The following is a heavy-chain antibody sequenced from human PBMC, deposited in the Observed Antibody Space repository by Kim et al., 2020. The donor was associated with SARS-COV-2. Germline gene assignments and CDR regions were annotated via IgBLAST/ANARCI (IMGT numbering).Heavy chain of an antibody. CDR3: ATYSGYDYRFYYMDV. Sequence: PSLKSRVTISVDTSKNQFSLNLGSVTAADTAVYYCATYSGYDYRFYYMDVWGKGTTVTVSS. J-gene: IGHJ6*03. D-gene: IGHD5-12*01. V-gene: IGHV4-4*09.